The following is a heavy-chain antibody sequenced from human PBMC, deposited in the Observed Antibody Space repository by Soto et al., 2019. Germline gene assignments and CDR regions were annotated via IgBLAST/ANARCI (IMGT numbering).Heavy chain of an antibody. CDR1: GDSVSSNSGA. Sequence: SQTLSLTCAISGDSVSSNSGAGSWIIHSPSRCLEWLGRTYYRSRWSFDYALSVKSRVTIDPDTSKNQLSLHLDSLTPEDTAVYYCAGVTWLRGMDVWGQGTPVTV. D-gene: IGHD3-10*01. V-gene: IGHV6-1*01. CDR2: TYYRSRWSF. CDR3: AGVTWLRGMDV. J-gene: IGHJ6*02.